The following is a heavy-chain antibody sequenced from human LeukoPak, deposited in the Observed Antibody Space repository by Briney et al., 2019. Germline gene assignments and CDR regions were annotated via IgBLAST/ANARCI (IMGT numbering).Heavy chain of an antibody. CDR2: ISTGGTNI. CDR3: ARDIRATGHGNFDY. V-gene: IGHV3-48*02. Sequence: GGSLRLSCAASGFIFSNYSMNWVRQAPGKGLEWVSCISTGGTNIYYADSVKGRFTISRDNAKNSLYLQMNSLRDDDTAVYYCARDIRATGHGNFDYWGQGTVVTVSS. CDR1: GFIFSNYS. J-gene: IGHJ4*02. D-gene: IGHD1-1*01.